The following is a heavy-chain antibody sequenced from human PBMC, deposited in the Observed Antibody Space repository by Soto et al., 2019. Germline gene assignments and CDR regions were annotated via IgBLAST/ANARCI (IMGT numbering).Heavy chain of an antibody. J-gene: IGHJ6*01. CDR2: TYYRSKWYN. Sequence: SQTLSLTCAISGDSVSSNSAAWNWIGQSPSRGLEWLGRTYYRSKWYNDYAVSVKSRITINPDTSKNQFSLQLNSVTPEDTAVYFCAIDFDSSIAARNCVIDVWGQGTTVIGSS. CDR3: AIDFDSSIAARNCVIDV. CDR1: GDSVSSNSAA. D-gene: IGHD6-6*01. V-gene: IGHV6-1*01.